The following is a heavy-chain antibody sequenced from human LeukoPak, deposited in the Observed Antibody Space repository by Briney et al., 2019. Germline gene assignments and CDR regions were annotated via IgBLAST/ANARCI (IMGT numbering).Heavy chain of an antibody. CDR3: AKGSSSGYYFFDF. CDR2: IKSKTVGGTL. Sequence: GGSLRLSCAASGFTFSNAWMTWVRQAPGKGLEWVGHIKSKTVGGTLDYAAPVKGRFTISREDSKSTLYLQMNSLKTEDTAVYYCAKGSSSGYYFFDFWGQGTLVTVSS. CDR1: GFTFSNAW. D-gene: IGHD3-22*01. V-gene: IGHV3-15*01. J-gene: IGHJ4*02.